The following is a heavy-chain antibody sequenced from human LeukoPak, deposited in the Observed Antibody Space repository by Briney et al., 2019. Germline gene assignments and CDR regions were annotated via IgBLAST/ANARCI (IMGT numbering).Heavy chain of an antibody. Sequence: GTSLRLSCAASGFTFSSGMHWVRQAPGKGLEWVAVISYDGSNKYYADSVKGRFTISRDNSKNTLYLQMNSLRAADTAVYYCAKVGVAVADVDYWGQGTLVTVSS. CDR1: GFTFSSG. J-gene: IGHJ4*02. CDR3: AKVGVAVADVDY. CDR2: ISYDGSNK. D-gene: IGHD6-19*01. V-gene: IGHV3-30*18.